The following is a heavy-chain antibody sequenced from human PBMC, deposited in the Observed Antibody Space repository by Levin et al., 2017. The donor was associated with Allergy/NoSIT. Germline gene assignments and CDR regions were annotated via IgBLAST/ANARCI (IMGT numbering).Heavy chain of an antibody. CDR2: MSSSGGTI. J-gene: IGHJ6*02. D-gene: IGHD5-18*01. Sequence: SCAASGFTFSDYHMSWIRQAPGKGLEWVSYMSSSGGTIYYADSVKGRFTISRDNAKNSLYLQMNSLRADDTAVYYCARDTAMVTYQYGMDVWGQGTTVTVSS. CDR3: ARDTAMVTYQYGMDV. CDR1: GFTFSDYH. V-gene: IGHV3-11*01.